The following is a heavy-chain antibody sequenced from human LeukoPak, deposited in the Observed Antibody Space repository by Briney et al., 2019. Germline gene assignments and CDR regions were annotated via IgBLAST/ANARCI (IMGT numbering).Heavy chain of an antibody. V-gene: IGHV3-43*02. CDR1: GFTFNYYS. J-gene: IGHJ4*02. CDR2: ISGDGGTT. CDR3: ARGIVVVTGRPNFDY. Sequence: PGGSLRLSCAASGFTFNYYSMHWVRQAPGKGLEWVSLISGDGGTTSYADSVKGRFTISRDNSKNSLYLQMNSLRDEDTAVYYCARGIVVVTGRPNFDYWGQGTLVTVSS. D-gene: IGHD2-21*02.